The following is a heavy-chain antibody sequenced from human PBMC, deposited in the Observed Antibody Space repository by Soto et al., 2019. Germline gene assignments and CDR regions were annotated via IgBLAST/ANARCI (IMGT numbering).Heavy chain of an antibody. CDR2: INPNSGGT. V-gene: IGHV1-2*04. J-gene: IGHJ4*02. CDR3: ARGSIAARPDTVFDY. Sequence: ASVKVSCKASGYTFTGYYMHWVRQAPGQGLEWMGWINPNSGGTNYAQKFQGWVTMTRDTSISTAYMELSRLRSDDTAVYYCARGSIAARPDTVFDYWGQGTLVTVSS. D-gene: IGHD6-6*01. CDR1: GYTFTGYY.